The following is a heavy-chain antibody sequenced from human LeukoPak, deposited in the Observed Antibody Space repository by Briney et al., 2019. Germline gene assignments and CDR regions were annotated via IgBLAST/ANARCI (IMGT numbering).Heavy chain of an antibody. CDR1: GYTFTGYY. CDR2: INPNSGGT. J-gene: IGHJ3*02. V-gene: IGHV1-2*02. Sequence: ASVKVSCKASGYTFTGYYMHWVRQAPGQGLEWMGWINPNSGGTNYAQKFQGRVTMTRDTSISTAYMELSRLRSDDTAVYYCARALFYGDYVFASDIWGQGTMVTVSS. D-gene: IGHD4-17*01. CDR3: ARALFYGDYVFASDI.